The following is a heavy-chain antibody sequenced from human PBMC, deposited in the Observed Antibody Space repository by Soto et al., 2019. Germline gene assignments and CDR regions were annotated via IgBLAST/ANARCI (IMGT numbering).Heavy chain of an antibody. CDR2: ISGSGGST. Sequence: PGGSLRLSCAASGFTFSSYAMSWVRQAPGKGLEWVSAISGSGGSTYYADSVKGRFTISRDNSKNTLYLQMNSLKTEDTAVYYCTTTELVTVYYYYGMDVWGQGTTVTVSS. V-gene: IGHV3-23*01. D-gene: IGHD3-9*01. CDR1: GFTFSSYA. CDR3: TTTELVTVYYYYGMDV. J-gene: IGHJ6*02.